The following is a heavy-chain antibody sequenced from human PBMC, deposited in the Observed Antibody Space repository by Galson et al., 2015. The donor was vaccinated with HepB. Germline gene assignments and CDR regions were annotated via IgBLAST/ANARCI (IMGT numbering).Heavy chain of an antibody. J-gene: IGHJ4*02. V-gene: IGHV3-48*02. CDR1: GFTFSSYS. CDR2: ISSSSTI. CDR3: APQKGGYSSVDY. Sequence: SLRLSCAASGFTFSSYSMNWVRQAPGKGLEWVSYISSSSTIYYADSVKGRFTISRDNAKNSLYLQMNSLRDEDTAVYYCAPQKGGYSSVDYWGQGTLVTVSS. D-gene: IGHD2-21*01.